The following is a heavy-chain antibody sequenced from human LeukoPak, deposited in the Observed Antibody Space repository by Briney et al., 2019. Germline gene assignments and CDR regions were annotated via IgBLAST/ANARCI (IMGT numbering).Heavy chain of an antibody. V-gene: IGHV3-23*01. CDR3: ARDLSIAVFDY. CDR1: GFIFSSYA. J-gene: IGHJ4*02. CDR2: ISSSGGST. Sequence: GSVRLSCAASGFIFSSYAMSWVGQAPGKGLEWVSGISSSGGSTYYADSVKGRFTISRDNSKNTVYLQMNSLRAEDTAVYFCARDLSIAVFDYWGQGTLVTVSS. D-gene: IGHD6-19*01.